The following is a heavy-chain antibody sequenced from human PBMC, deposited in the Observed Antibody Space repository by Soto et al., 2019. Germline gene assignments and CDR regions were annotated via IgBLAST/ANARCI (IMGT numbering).Heavy chain of an antibody. D-gene: IGHD3-9*01. V-gene: IGHV3-7*01. CDR2: IKQDGSEK. J-gene: IGHJ4*02. CDR3: ARVGVAYYVILTGYYSTPYYFDY. CDR1: GFTFSSYW. Sequence: EVQLVESGGGLVQPGGSLRLSCAASGFTFSSYWMSWVRQAPGKGLEWVANIKQDGSEKYYVDSVKGRFTISRDNAKNALYLQMNGLSAEDAAVYYCARVGVAYYVILTGYYSTPYYFDYWGQGTLVTVSS.